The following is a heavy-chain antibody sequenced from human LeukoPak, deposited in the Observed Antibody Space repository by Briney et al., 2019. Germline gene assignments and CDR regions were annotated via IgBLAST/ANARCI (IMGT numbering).Heavy chain of an antibody. D-gene: IGHD2-2*01. CDR1: GGSFSGYY. V-gene: IGHV4-34*01. J-gene: IGHJ4*02. CDR2: INHSGST. CDR3: ATRGVVVDY. Sequence: SETLSLTCAVYGGSFSGYYWSWTRQPPGKGLEWIGEINHSGSTNYNPSLKSRVTISVDTSKNQFSLKLSSVTAADTAVYYCATRGVVVDYWGQGTLVTVSS.